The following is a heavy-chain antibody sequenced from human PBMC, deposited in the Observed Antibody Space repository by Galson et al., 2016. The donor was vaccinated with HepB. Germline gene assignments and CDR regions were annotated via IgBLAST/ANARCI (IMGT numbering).Heavy chain of an antibody. CDR3: AGDPDYGIDF. J-gene: IGHJ4*02. D-gene: IGHD4-17*01. CDR1: GFTFTNYA. Sequence: SLRLSCAASGFTFTNYAMHWVRQAPGKGLEWLAITSYDGDNKYYTDSVRGRFSLSRDNSKNTLYLEINSLRPEDTAVYYCAGDPDYGIDFWGQGTLVTVSS. V-gene: IGHV3-30-3*01. CDR2: TSYDGDNK.